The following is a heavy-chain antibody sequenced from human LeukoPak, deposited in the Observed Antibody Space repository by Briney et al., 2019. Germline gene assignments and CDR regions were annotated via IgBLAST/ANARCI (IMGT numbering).Heavy chain of an antibody. J-gene: IGHJ4*02. Sequence: PGGSLRLSCEVSGFTFNGHWMHWVRQAPGKGLVWVSLINGDGSTISYADSVKGRFTISRDNAKNRLYLQMNSLRAEDTAVYYCAKVELERRGPFDYWGQGTLVTVSS. V-gene: IGHV3-74*01. CDR3: AKVELERRGPFDY. D-gene: IGHD1-1*01. CDR1: GFTFNGHW. CDR2: INGDGSTI.